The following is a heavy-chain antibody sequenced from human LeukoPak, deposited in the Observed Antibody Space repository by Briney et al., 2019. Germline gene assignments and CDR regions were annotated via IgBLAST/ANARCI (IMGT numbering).Heavy chain of an antibody. CDR2: INPNSGRT. V-gene: IGHV1-2*02. J-gene: IGHJ4*02. CDR1: GYSFTGYY. D-gene: IGHD2-8*02. CDR3: ARACTGFEAFDY. Sequence: ASVKVSCKASGYSFTGYYMHWVRQAPGQGLEWMGWINPNSGRTNYAQKFQDRVTMTRDTSISTAYMELSRLRSDDTAMYFCARACTGFEAFDYWGQGTLVTVSS.